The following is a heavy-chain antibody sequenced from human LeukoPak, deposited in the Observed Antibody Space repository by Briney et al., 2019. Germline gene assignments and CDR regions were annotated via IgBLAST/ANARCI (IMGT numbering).Heavy chain of an antibody. CDR3: TRFRYVWGSYRPYYFDY. V-gene: IGHV3-49*04. CDR1: GFTFGDYA. J-gene: IGHJ4*02. D-gene: IGHD3-16*02. CDR2: IRSKAYGGTT. Sequence: PGGSLRLSCTTSGFTFGDYAINWVRQAPGKGLEWVGFIRSKAYGGTTEYAASVKGRFTILRDDSKSIAYLQMNSLKTEDTAVYYCTRFRYVWGSYRPYYFDYWGQGTLVTVSS.